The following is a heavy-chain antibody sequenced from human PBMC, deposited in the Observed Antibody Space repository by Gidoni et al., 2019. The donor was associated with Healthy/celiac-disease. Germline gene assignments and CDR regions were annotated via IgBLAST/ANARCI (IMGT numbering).Heavy chain of an antibody. V-gene: IGHV4-59*08. Sequence: QVQLQESGPGLVKPSETLSLTCTVSGGSTSSYYWSWIRQPPGKGLEWIGYIYYSGSTNYNPSLKSRVTISVDTSKNQFSLKLSSVTAADTAVYYCARHGPDCSGGSCYLWYWGQGTLVTVSS. CDR3: ARHGPDCSGGSCYLWY. CDR1: GGSTSSYY. CDR2: IYYSGST. D-gene: IGHD2-15*01. J-gene: IGHJ4*02.